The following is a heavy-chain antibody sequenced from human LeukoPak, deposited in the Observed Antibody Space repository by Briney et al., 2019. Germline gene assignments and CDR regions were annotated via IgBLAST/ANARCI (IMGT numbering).Heavy chain of an antibody. CDR2: VSWNGAYT. J-gene: IGHJ4*02. D-gene: IGHD3-10*01. V-gene: IGHV3-20*04. CDR3: ARRKGPYGSGTYYDS. CDR1: GFPFDDYG. Sequence: SGGPLRLSCAASGFPFDDYGMSWVRLAPGKGLEWVSGVSWNGAYTEYADSVRGRFTISRDNAKKSLYLQMNSLRVDDTALYYCARRKGPYGSGTYYDSWGQGTLVSVSS.